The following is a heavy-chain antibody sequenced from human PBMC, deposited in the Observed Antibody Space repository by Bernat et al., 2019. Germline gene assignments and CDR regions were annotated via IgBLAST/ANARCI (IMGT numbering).Heavy chain of an antibody. CDR1: GFTFSSYG. V-gene: IGHV3-30*18. CDR3: AKDTRRTVVGATPFYDY. J-gene: IGHJ4*02. D-gene: IGHD1-26*01. CDR2: ISYDGSNK. Sequence: QVQLVESGGGVVQPGRSLRLSCAASGFTFSSYGMHWVRQAPGKGLEWVAVISYDGSNKYYADSVKGRFTIYRDNSKNTLYLQMNSLRAEDTAVYYCAKDTRRTVVGATPFYDYWGQGTLVTVSS.